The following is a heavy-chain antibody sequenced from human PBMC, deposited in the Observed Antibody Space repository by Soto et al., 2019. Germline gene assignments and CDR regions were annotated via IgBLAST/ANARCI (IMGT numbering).Heavy chain of an antibody. CDR3: ARDAVGTSGSCSRGYYYMDV. CDR2: IWYDGSNK. CDR1: GFTFSSYG. Sequence: GGSLRLSCAASGFTFSSYGMHWVRQAPGKGLEWVAVIWYDGSNKYYADSVKGRFTISRDNSKNTLYLQMNSRRAEDTAVYYCARDAVGTSGSCSRGYYYMDVWGKGTTVTVSS. D-gene: IGHD1-26*01. J-gene: IGHJ6*03. V-gene: IGHV3-33*08.